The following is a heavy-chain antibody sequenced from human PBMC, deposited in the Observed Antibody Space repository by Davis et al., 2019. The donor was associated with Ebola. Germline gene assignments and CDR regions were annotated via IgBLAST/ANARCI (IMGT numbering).Heavy chain of an antibody. CDR2: ISYDGSFK. D-gene: IGHD1-26*01. Sequence: GESLKISCAASGFTFTYHAMHWLRQAPGEGLEWVTLISYDGSFKYYADSVKGRFTISRDNSKNTLSLQMNSLRAEDTALYYCARESFYGLDVWGKGITVTVAS. V-gene: IGHV3-30*04. CDR3: ARESFYGLDV. J-gene: IGHJ6*04. CDR1: GFTFTYHA.